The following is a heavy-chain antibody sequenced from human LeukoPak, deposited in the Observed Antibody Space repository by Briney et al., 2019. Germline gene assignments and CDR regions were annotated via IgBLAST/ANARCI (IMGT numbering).Heavy chain of an antibody. Sequence: ASVKVSCKASGYTFTSYYMHWVRQAPGQGLEWMGIINPSGGSTSYAQKFQGRVTMTRDMSTSTVYMELSSLRSEDTAVYYCARGGYGDGSFNWFDPWGQGTLVTVSS. V-gene: IGHV1-46*01. J-gene: IGHJ5*02. CDR2: INPSGGST. D-gene: IGHD2-15*01. CDR1: GYTFTSYY. CDR3: ARGGYGDGSFNWFDP.